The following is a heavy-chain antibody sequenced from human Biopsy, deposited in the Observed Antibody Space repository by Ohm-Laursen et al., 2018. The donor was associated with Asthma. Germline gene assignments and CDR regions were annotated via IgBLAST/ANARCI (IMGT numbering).Heavy chain of an antibody. D-gene: IGHD1-26*01. CDR3: AKDVFPGWELRRGPDY. V-gene: IGHV3-30*18. Sequence: SLRLSCAASGFTFSDYGMHWVRQAPGKGLDWVAVISFDGSNKNYTDSVKGRFTISRDNSRNTLHLQMNSLRAEDTAVYYCAKDVFPGWELRRGPDYWGQGTLVTVSS. CDR2: ISFDGSNK. CDR1: GFTFSDYG. J-gene: IGHJ4*02.